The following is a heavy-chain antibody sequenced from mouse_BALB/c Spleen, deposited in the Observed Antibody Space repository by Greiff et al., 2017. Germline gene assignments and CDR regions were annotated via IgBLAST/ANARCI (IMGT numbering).Heavy chain of an antibody. D-gene: IGHD6-1*01. V-gene: IGHV2-6-7*01. CDR2: IWGDGST. Sequence: QVQLKESGPGLVAPSQSLSITCTVSGFSLTGYGVNWVRQPPGKGLEWLGMIWGDGSTDYNSALKSRLSISKDNSKSQVFLKMNSLQTDDTARYYCSRKGPTPGYAMDYWGQGTSVTVSS. J-gene: IGHJ4*01. CDR3: SRKGPTPGYAMDY. CDR1: GFSLTGYG.